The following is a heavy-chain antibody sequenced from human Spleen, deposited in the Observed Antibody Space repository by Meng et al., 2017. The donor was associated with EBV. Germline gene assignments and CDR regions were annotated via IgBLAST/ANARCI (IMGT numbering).Heavy chain of an antibody. CDR1: GYTFTSYA. J-gene: IGHJ4*02. CDR2: INAGNGIT. D-gene: IGHD2-8*02. CDR3: ATWWGKGYY. Sequence: QVQLVQSGAEVRKPGASVKVSCKASGYTFTSYAIHWVRQAPGQRLEWMGWINAGNGITKYSPKFQDRVTITWDTSASTAYMELSSLRSEDTAVYYCATWWGKGYYWGQETLVTVFS. V-gene: IGHV1-3*01.